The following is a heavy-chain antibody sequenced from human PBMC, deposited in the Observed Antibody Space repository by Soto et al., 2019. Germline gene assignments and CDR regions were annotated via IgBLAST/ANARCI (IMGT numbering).Heavy chain of an antibody. CDR1: GGSFSGYY. V-gene: IGHV4-34*01. J-gene: IGHJ4*02. CDR2: INHSGST. Sequence: NPSETLSLTCAVYGGSFSGYYWSWIRQPPGKGLEWIGEINHSGSTNYNPSLKSRVTISVDTSKNQFSLKLSSVTAADTAVYYCARVKDTRLIYFDYWGQGTLVTVSS. CDR3: ARVKDTRLIYFDY. D-gene: IGHD5-18*01.